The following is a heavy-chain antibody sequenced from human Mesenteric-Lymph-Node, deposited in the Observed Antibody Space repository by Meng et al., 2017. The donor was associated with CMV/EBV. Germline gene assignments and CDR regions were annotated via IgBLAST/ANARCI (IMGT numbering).Heavy chain of an antibody. V-gene: IGHV3-53*01. CDR2: IYSDGRT. J-gene: IGHJ4*02. CDR3: ASGDDFWTGYHFDY. D-gene: IGHD3/OR15-3a*01. Sequence: GGSLRLSCAASGFSVNSSYMSWVRQAPGKGLECVSVIYSDGRTYYADSVKGRFTISRDNAKNSLFLQMNSLRAEDTAVYYCASGDDFWTGYHFDYWGQGTLVTVSS. CDR1: GFSVNSSY.